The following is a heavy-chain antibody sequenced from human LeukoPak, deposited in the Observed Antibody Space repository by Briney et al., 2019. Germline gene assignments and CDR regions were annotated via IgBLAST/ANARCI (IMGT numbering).Heavy chain of an antibody. V-gene: IGHV4-39*02. CDR2: IYYTGST. Sequence: KPAETLSLTCTVSGGSISSRLYYWGWMRQPPGKGREWIGSIYYTGSTYYNLSLKSRVTISVDTSKNEFSLKLTSVTAADAAMYYCARDCSGGSCFSGPFEYWGQGNLVTVSS. CDR3: ARDCSGGSCFSGPFEY. CDR1: GGSISSRLYY. D-gene: IGHD2-15*01. J-gene: IGHJ4*02.